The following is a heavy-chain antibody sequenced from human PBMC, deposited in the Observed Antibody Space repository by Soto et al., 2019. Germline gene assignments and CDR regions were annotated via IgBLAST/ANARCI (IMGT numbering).Heavy chain of an antibody. D-gene: IGHD2-15*01. J-gene: IGHJ4*02. CDR1: GFTFSNAW. CDR2: IKSKTDGGTT. Sequence: LRLSCAASGFTFSNAWMSWVRQAPGKGLEWVGRIKSKTDGGTTDYAAPVKGRYTISRDDSKNTLYLQMNSLKTEDTAVYYCTTEIVVVVAATSFDYWGQGTLVTVSS. V-gene: IGHV3-15*01. CDR3: TTEIVVVVAATSFDY.